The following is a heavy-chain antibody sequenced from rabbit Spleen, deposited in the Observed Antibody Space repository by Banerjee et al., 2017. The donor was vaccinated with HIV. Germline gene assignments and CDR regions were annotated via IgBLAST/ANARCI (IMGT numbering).Heavy chain of an antibody. D-gene: IGHD8-1*01. CDR2: INTATSKA. J-gene: IGHJ6*01. CDR1: RFSFSDRDV. V-gene: IGHV1S45*01. CDR3: ARDGAGGSYFAL. Sequence: QEQLVESGGGLVQPGGSLTLTCKASRFSFSDRDVMCWVRQAPGKGLEWIACINTATSKAVYATWAKGRFTISRTSSTTVTLQMTSLTAADTATYFCARDGAGGSYFALWGPGTLVTVS.